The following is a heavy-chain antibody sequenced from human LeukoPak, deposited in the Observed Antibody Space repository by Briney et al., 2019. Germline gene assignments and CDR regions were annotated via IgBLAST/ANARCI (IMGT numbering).Heavy chain of an antibody. CDR1: GFTFSSYG. J-gene: IGHJ4*02. CDR3: ARGGSSWQIDY. Sequence: GGSLRLSCAASGFTFSSYGMRWVRQASGKGLEWVAVIWYDGSNKYYADSVKGRFTISRDNSKNTLYLQMNSLRAEDTAVYYCARGGSSWQIDYWGQGTLVTVSS. V-gene: IGHV3-33*01. D-gene: IGHD6-13*01. CDR2: IWYDGSNK.